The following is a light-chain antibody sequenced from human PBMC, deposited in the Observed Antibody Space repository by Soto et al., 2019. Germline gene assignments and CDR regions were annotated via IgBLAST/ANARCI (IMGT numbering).Light chain of an antibody. CDR1: QSVSSN. J-gene: IGKJ1*01. CDR3: QQYNNFWT. V-gene: IGKV3-15*01. CDR2: GAS. Sequence: EIVMTQSPVTLSVSPGETATLSCRASQSVSSNLAWYQQKPGQAPRLLIYGASTRATDIPARFSGSGSGTEFTLTISSLQSEDFAVYYCQQYNNFWTFGQGNKVEIK.